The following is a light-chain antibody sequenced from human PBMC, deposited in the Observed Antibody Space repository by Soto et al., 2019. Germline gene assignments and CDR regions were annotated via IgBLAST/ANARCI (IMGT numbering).Light chain of an antibody. CDR2: DAS. Sequence: EIVLTQSPATLSLSPGERATLSCRASQSVSSYLAWYQQKPGQAPRLLIYDASNRATGIPARFSGSGSGTXXXXXXSXLEPDDFAVYYCQQRSDWPSTFGGGTKVQIK. V-gene: IGKV3-11*01. J-gene: IGKJ4*01. CDR3: QQRSDWPST. CDR1: QSVSSY.